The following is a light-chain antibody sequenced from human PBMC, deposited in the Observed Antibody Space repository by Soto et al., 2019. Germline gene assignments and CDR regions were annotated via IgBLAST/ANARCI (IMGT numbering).Light chain of an antibody. J-gene: IGKJ5*01. CDR3: QQRLHWPIT. V-gene: IGKV3-11*01. CDR1: QTVGRY. CDR2: DAS. Sequence: EIVLTQSPATLSFSPGDRVTLSCRASQTVGRYLSWYQHSPGQGPRLLVYDASNRATGIPARFSGSGSATDFTLTISSLEPEDFAVYYWQQRLHWPITFGQGTRLEIK.